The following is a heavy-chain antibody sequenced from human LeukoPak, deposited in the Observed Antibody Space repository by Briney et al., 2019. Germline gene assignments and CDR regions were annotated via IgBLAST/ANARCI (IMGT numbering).Heavy chain of an antibody. CDR2: IRYDGSNK. CDR1: GFTFSSYG. D-gene: IGHD1-14*01. Sequence: QSGGSLRLSCAASGFTFSSYGMHWVRQAPGKGLEWVAFIRYDGSNKYYADSVRGRFTISSDNSKNTLYLQMNSLRAEDTAVYYCATTQRNPAYWGQGTLVTVSS. V-gene: IGHV3-30*02. CDR3: ATTQRNPAY. J-gene: IGHJ4*02.